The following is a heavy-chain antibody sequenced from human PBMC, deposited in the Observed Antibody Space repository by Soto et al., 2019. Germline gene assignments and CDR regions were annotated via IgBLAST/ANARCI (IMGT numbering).Heavy chain of an antibody. CDR1: GYTFTSYD. CDR3: ARYYDTSGYRRPFDY. V-gene: IGHV1-18*01. D-gene: IGHD3-22*01. J-gene: IGHJ4*02. Sequence: QVQLVQSGAEVKKPGASVKVSCKASGYTFTSYDINWVRQTPGQGLEWMGWISAYSGNTNYAQKFQGRVTMTTDTSTTTAYMELRGLRSDDTAVYYCARYYDTSGYRRPFDYWGQGTLVTVSS. CDR2: ISAYSGNT.